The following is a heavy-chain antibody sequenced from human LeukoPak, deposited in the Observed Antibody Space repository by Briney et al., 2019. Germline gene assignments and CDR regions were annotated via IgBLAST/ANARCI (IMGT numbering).Heavy chain of an antibody. J-gene: IGHJ4*02. D-gene: IGHD6-13*01. CDR2: IYTSGST. CDR1: GGSINSYY. V-gene: IGHV4-4*07. Sequence: SETLSLTCTVSGGSINSYYWSWIRQPPGKGLEWIGRIYTSGSTNYNPSLKSRVTMSVDTSKNQFSLKLSSVTAADTAVYYCARSSSCWVLPFDYWGQGTLVTVSS. CDR3: ARSSSCWVLPFDY.